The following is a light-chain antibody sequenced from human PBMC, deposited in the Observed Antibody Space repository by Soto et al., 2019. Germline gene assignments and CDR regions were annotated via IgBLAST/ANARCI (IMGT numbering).Light chain of an antibody. CDR3: QQYRKSPT. CDR1: QSVSSSS. Sequence: IVWTQSHSTLSXXPGEXATIXXRASQSVSSSSLAWYQQKPAHSPSLLLYVASGIATGIPNRFGCGGSGTDLTLSISRLKHEDFAVYYLQQYRKSPTFGQGTKL. J-gene: IGKJ1*01. V-gene: IGKV3-20*01. CDR2: VAS.